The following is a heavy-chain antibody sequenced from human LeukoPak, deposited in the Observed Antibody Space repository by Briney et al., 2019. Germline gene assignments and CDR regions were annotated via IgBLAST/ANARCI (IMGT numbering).Heavy chain of an antibody. CDR1: GGSISRNY. CDR2: ISYSGGP. Sequence: SEILSLTCFVSGGSISRNYWTWIRQSPGEGLEWIGYISYSGGPNYNPSLKSRVTISVDTSKNQFSLRVNSVTDADTAVYYCARVGDGDSSYYYYGMDVWGQGTAVTVSS. V-gene: IGHV4-59*01. J-gene: IGHJ6*02. CDR3: ARVGDGDSSYYYYGMDV. D-gene: IGHD4-17*01.